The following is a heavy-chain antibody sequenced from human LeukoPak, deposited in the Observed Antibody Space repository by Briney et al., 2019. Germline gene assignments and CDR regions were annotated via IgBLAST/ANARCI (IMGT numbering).Heavy chain of an antibody. D-gene: IGHD5-24*01. Sequence: ASVKVSCKASGGTFSSYAISWVRQAPGQGLEWMGRIIPILGTANYAQKFQGRVTITADESTSTAYMELSSLRSEDTAVYYCASRGDGYNWDYWGQGTLVTVSS. CDR2: IIPILGTA. J-gene: IGHJ4*02. CDR1: GGTFSSYA. CDR3: ASRGDGYNWDY. V-gene: IGHV1-69*11.